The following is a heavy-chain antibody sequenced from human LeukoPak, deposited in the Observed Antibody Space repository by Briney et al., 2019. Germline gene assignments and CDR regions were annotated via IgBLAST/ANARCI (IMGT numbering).Heavy chain of an antibody. Sequence: SETLSLTCAVYGGSFSGYYWTWIRQPPGKGLEWIGEINHGGSTNYNPSLKSRVIISLDTSKNQFSLKLSSVTAADTAVYYCARRRDGDYSTAYFDLWGRGTLVTVST. CDR1: GGSFSGYY. V-gene: IGHV4-34*01. CDR2: INHGGST. J-gene: IGHJ2*01. CDR3: ARRRDGDYSTAYFDL. D-gene: IGHD4-17*01.